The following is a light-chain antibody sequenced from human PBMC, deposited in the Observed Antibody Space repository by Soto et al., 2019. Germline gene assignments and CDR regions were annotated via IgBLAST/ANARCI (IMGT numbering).Light chain of an antibody. CDR3: LQDYTYPRT. J-gene: IGKJ1*01. CDR1: QAIRDD. Sequence: IQMTQSPSSLSASVGDRVTITCRASQAIRDDLAWYQQKPGKAPNLLIYAASNLQSEVPSRFSGSGSGTDFTLTISSLQPEDFATYYCLQDYTYPRTFGQGTKVDI. V-gene: IGKV1-6*01. CDR2: AAS.